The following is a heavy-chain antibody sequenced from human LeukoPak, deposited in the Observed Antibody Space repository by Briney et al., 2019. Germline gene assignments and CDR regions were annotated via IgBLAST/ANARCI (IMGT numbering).Heavy chain of an antibody. Sequence: PSETLSLTCAVYGGSFSGYYWRWIRQPPGKGLEWIGEINHSGSTNYNPSLKSRVTKSVDTSKNQFSLKLSSVTAADTAVYYCARRGNFWSGYYSRGYYFDYWGQGTLVTVSS. CDR2: INHSGST. V-gene: IGHV4-34*01. D-gene: IGHD3-3*01. J-gene: IGHJ4*02. CDR1: GGSFSGYY. CDR3: ARRGNFWSGYYSRGYYFDY.